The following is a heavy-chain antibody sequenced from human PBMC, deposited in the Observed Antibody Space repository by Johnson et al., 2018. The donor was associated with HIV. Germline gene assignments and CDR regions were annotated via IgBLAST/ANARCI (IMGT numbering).Heavy chain of an antibody. Sequence: VQLVESGGGLVQPGGSLKLSCAASGFTFSGSAMHWVRQASGKGLEWVGRIRSKANSYATAYAASVKGRFTISRDNAKNSLYLKMNSLRAEDTALYYCARDNIYGSAWGDAFDVWGQGTMVTVSS. CDR2: IRSKANSYAT. D-gene: IGHD6-19*01. CDR1: GFTFSGSA. V-gene: IGHV3-73*02. J-gene: IGHJ3*01. CDR3: ARDNIYGSAWGDAFDV.